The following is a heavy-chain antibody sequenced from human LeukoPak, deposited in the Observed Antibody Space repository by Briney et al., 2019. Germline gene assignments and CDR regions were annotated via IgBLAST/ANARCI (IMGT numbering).Heavy chain of an antibody. CDR2: IKQDGSEK. J-gene: IGHJ6*03. V-gene: IGHV3-7*01. Sequence: PGGSLRLSCAASGFTFSSYWMSWVRQAPGKGLEWVANIKQDGSEKYYVDSVKGRFTISRDNAKNSLYLQMNSLRAEDTAVYYCARAYLCSSTSCYFKGPYYYMDVWGKGTTVTVSS. CDR1: GFTFSSYW. D-gene: IGHD2-2*01. CDR3: ARAYLCSSTSCYFKGPYYYMDV.